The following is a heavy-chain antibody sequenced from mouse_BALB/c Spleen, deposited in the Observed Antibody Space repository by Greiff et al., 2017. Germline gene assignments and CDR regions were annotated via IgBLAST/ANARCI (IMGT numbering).Heavy chain of an antibody. D-gene: IGHD2-2*01. J-gene: IGHJ2*01. CDR3: ARGYGYDGYFDY. CDR1: GFTFSSFG. Sequence: EVKLVESGGGLVQPGGSRKLSCAASGFTFSSFGMHWVRQAPEKGLEWVAYISSGSSTIYYADTVKGRFTISRDNPKNTLFLQMTSLRSEDTAMYYCARGYGYDGYFDYWGQGTTLTVSS. V-gene: IGHV5-17*02. CDR2: ISSGSSTI.